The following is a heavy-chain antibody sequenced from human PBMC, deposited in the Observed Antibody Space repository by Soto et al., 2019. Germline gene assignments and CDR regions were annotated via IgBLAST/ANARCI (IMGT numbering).Heavy chain of an antibody. Sequence: ASVEVSCKASGYTFTDYYIHWVRQAPGQGLEWMGWINPNSAGTNYAQKFQGWVTMTRDTSISTAFMELSRLRSDDTAVYYCARDTTTAAARGMDVWGQGTTVTVSS. CDR3: ARDTTTAAARGMDV. J-gene: IGHJ6*02. CDR2: INPNSAGT. CDR1: GYTFTDYY. V-gene: IGHV1-2*04. D-gene: IGHD6-13*01.